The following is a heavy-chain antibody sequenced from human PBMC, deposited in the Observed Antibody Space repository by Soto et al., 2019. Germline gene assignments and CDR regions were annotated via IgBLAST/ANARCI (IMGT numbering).Heavy chain of an antibody. CDR2: ISYDGSNK. D-gene: IGHD3-16*01. Sequence: QVQLVESGGGVVQPGRSLRLSCAASGFTFSSYGMHWVRQAPGKGLEWVAVISYDGSNKYYADSVKGRFIISRDNSKNTLYLQMNSLRAEDTAVYYCAKEVWGGAMDVWGQGTTVTVSS. CDR3: AKEVWGGAMDV. CDR1: GFTFSSYG. J-gene: IGHJ6*02. V-gene: IGHV3-30*18.